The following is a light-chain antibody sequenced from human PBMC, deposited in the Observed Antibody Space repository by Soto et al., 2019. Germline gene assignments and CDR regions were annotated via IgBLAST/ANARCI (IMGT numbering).Light chain of an antibody. V-gene: IGLV2-14*01. CDR2: DVS. J-gene: IGLJ2*01. CDR1: SSDVGGYNY. Sequence: QSVLTQPASVSGSPGQSITISCTGTSSDVGGYNYVSWYQQHPGKAPKLMIYDVSNRPSGVSNRFSGSKSGNTASLTISGLKAEDEADYYCSSFVVLGGGTKLTVL. CDR3: SSFVV.